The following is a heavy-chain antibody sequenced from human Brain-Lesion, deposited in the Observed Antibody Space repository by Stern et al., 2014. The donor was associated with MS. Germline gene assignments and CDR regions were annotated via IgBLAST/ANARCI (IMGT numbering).Heavy chain of an antibody. CDR1: GGSISSGNW. CDR2: MYHSGIT. V-gene: IGHV4-4*02. CDR3: ASNRGSGSFFDS. J-gene: IGHJ4*02. Sequence: VQLVESGPGLVKPSGTLSLTCAVSGGSISSGNWWSWVRQSPGKRLEWSGEMYHSGITNYNPSLESRVSISIDKSKNQFSLKVYSLTAADTAVYYCASNRGSGSFFDSWGQGSLVTVSS. D-gene: IGHD1-26*01.